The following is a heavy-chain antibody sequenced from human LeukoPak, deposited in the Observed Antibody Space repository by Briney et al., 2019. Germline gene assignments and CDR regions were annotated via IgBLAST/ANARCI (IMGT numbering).Heavy chain of an antibody. J-gene: IGHJ3*02. V-gene: IGHV3-66*01. D-gene: IGHD3-22*01. CDR3: ARSSVDAFDI. CDR1: GFTVSSNY. CDR2: IYSGGST. Sequence: PGGSLRLSCAASGFTVSSNYMSWVRQASGKGLEWVSVIYSGGSTYYADSVKGRFTISRDNSKNTLYLQMNSLRAEDTAVYYCARSSVDAFDIWGQGTMVTVSS.